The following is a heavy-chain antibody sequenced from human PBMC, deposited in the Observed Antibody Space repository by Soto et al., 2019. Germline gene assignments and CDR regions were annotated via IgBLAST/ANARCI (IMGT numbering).Heavy chain of an antibody. Sequence: GASVKVSCKASGYIFTSYAMHWVRQAPGQRLEWMGWINTASGNTKYSQKFQGRLTIARDTSATTVYMELSSLRSEDTAVFYCARGSGYDNFDYWGQGTLVTVSS. CDR3: ARGSGYDNFDY. V-gene: IGHV1-3*04. CDR2: INTASGNT. CDR1: GYIFTSYA. D-gene: IGHD5-12*01. J-gene: IGHJ4*02.